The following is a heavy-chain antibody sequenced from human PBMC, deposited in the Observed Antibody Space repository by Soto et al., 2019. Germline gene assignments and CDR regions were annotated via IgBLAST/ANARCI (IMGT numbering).Heavy chain of an antibody. CDR2: INAGNGNT. Sequence: ASATVSCKASGYTFTSYAMHWARQAPGQRLEWMGWINAGNGNTKYSQKFQGRVTITRDTSASTAYMELSSLRSEDTAVYYCARDRITIFGVVKNWFDPWGQRTLVTVS. D-gene: IGHD3-3*01. V-gene: IGHV1-3*01. CDR1: GYTFTSYA. J-gene: IGHJ5*02. CDR3: ARDRITIFGVVKNWFDP.